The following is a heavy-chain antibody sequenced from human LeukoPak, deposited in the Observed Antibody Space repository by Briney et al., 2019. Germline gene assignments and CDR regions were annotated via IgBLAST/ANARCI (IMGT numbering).Heavy chain of an antibody. D-gene: IGHD4-23*01. V-gene: IGHV3-48*03. CDR1: GFTFSSYE. J-gene: IGHJ4*02. Sequence: GGSLRLSCAASGFTFSSYEMHWVRQPPGKGLEWVSYISSSDSTIYYADSVKGRSTISRDNAKNSLYLQMSSLRAEDTAVYYCARDYGGSSPFDYWGQGTLVTVSS. CDR3: ARDYGGSSPFDY. CDR2: ISSSDSTI.